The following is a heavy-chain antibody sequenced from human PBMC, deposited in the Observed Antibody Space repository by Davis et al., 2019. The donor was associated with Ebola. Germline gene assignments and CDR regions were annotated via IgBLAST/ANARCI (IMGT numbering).Heavy chain of an antibody. CDR1: GLTFDDYA. Sequence: GESLKISCAASGLTFDDYAMHWVRQAPGKGLVWVSRTNSDGSITSYADSVKGRFTISRDNAKNTLYLQMNSLRDEDTAVYYCARGTHYAHDYWGQGTLVTVSS. V-gene: IGHV3-74*01. CDR3: ARGTHYAHDY. CDR2: TNSDGSIT. J-gene: IGHJ4*02. D-gene: IGHD2-2*01.